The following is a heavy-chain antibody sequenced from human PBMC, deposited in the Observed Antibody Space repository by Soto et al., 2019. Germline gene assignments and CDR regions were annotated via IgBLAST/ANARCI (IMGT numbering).Heavy chain of an antibody. J-gene: IGHJ6*02. Sequence: SETLSLTCTVSGGSIYNGGYYWSWIRQHPGKGLEWIGYIYYTGSTVYNPSFKSRVTISVDTSKNQFSLKLNSVTAADTAVYYCARDLWGYCGTDCYPLDVWGQGTTVTVSS. V-gene: IGHV4-61*08. CDR3: ARDLWGYCGTDCYPLDV. CDR2: IYYTGST. D-gene: IGHD2-21*02. CDR1: GGSIYNGGYY.